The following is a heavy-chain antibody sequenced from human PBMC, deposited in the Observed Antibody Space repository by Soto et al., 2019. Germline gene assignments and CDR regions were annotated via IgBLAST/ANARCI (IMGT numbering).Heavy chain of an antibody. CDR3: ARFLLGGNSPFDP. CDR2: IKSKTDGGTT. CDR1: GFTFSNAW. D-gene: IGHD2-21*02. Sequence: GGSLRLSCAASGFTFSNAWMSWVRQAPGKGLEWVGRIKSKTDGGTTDYAAPVKGRFTISRDDSKNTLYLQMNSLKTEDTAVYYCARFLLGGNSPFDPWGQGTLVTVSS. V-gene: IGHV3-15*01. J-gene: IGHJ5*02.